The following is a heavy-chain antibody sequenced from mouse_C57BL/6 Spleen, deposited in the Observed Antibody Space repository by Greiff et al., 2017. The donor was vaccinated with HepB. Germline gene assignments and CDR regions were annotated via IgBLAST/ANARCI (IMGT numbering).Heavy chain of an antibody. CDR3: ARPNGSSPAWFAY. D-gene: IGHD1-1*01. Sequence: QVQLKESGAELARPGASVKLSCKASGYTFTSYGISWVKQRTGQGLEWIGEIYPRSGNTYYNEKFKGKATLTADKSSSTAYMELRSLTSEDSAVYFCARPNGSSPAWFAYWGQGTLVTVSA. J-gene: IGHJ3*01. CDR2: IYPRSGNT. CDR1: GYTFTSYG. V-gene: IGHV1-81*01.